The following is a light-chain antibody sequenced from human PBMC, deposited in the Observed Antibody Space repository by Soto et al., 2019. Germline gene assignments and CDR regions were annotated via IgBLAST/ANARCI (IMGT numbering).Light chain of an antibody. CDR2: DVS. CDR1: SSDVGGYNY. J-gene: IGLJ3*02. Sequence: QSVLTQPASVSGSPGQSITISCTGTSSDVGGYNYVSWYQQHPGKAPKLMIYDVSNRPSGVSNRLSGSKSGNTASLTISGLQAEDEADYYCSSYTSSPVFGGGTKLTVL. V-gene: IGLV2-14*01. CDR3: SSYTSSPV.